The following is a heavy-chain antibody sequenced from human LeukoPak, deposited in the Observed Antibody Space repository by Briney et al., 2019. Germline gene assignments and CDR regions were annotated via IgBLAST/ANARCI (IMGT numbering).Heavy chain of an antibody. Sequence: GSLRLSCAASRFTFSSYAMSWVRQAPGKGLEWIGGVYHSGSTNYNPSLKSRVTMSVDKSKNQFSLELRSVTAADTAVFYCVRRRYNYGFDSWGQGTLVTVSS. CDR2: VYHSGST. D-gene: IGHD5-18*01. V-gene: IGHV4-4*02. J-gene: IGHJ4*02. CDR1: RFTFSSYAM. CDR3: VRRRYNYGFDS.